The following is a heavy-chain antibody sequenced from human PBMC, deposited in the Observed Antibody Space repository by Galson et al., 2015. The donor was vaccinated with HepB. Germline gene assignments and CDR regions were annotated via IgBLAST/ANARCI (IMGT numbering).Heavy chain of an antibody. CDR1: GFTVRSNY. Sequence: SLRLSCAASGFTVRSNYMTWVRQAPGKGLECVSTIYNDGNTYYADSVKGRFTISRDNSKNTLYLQMNSLRAEDTAVYYCVRGGIAVSGRTKYYYYAMDVWGQGTTVTVAS. J-gene: IGHJ6*02. V-gene: IGHV3-66*02. CDR3: VRGGIAVSGRTKYYYYAMDV. CDR2: IYNDGNT. D-gene: IGHD6-19*01.